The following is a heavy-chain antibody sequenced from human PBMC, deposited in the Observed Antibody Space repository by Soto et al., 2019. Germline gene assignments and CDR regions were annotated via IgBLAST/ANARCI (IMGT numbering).Heavy chain of an antibody. D-gene: IGHD6-19*01. Sequence: GGSLRLSCAASGFTFSSYAMSWVRQAPGKGLEWVSAISGSGGSTYYADSVKGRFTISRDNSKNTLYLQMNSLRAEDTAVYYFAKVIGGRQWPIDYWGQGTLVTVSS. CDR1: GFTFSSYA. CDR3: AKVIGGRQWPIDY. J-gene: IGHJ4*02. V-gene: IGHV3-23*01. CDR2: ISGSGGST.